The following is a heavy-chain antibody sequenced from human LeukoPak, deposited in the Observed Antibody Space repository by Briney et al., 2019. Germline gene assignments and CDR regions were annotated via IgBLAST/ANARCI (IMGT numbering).Heavy chain of an antibody. J-gene: IGHJ4*02. CDR3: ASYYYGSGSPNFDY. CDR2: ISSSSSYI. D-gene: IGHD3-10*01. CDR1: GFTFSSYS. Sequence: PGGSLRLSCAASGFTFSSYSMNWVRQAPGKGLEWFSSISSSSSYIYYADSVKGRFTISRDNAKNSLYLQMNSLRAEDTAVYYCASYYYGSGSPNFDYWGQGTLVTVSS. V-gene: IGHV3-21*01.